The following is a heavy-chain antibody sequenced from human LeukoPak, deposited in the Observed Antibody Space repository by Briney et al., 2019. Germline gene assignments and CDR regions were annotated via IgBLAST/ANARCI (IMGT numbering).Heavy chain of an antibody. D-gene: IGHD5-12*01. CDR2: MNPNSGNT. CDR3: ASFYSGYDTTN. CDR1: GYTFTSYA. V-gene: IGHV1-8*02. J-gene: IGHJ4*02. Sequence: ASVKVSCKASGYTFTSYAMHWVRQAPGQRLEWMGWMNPNSGNTGYAQKFQGRVTMTRNTSISTAYMELSSLRSEDTAVYYCASFYSGYDTTNWGQGTLVTVSS.